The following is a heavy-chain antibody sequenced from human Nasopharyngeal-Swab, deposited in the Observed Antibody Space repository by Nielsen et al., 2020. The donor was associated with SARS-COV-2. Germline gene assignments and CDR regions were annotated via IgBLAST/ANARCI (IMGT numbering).Heavy chain of an antibody. CDR2: ISAYNGNT. V-gene: IGHV1-18*01. Sequence: ASVKVSCKASGYTFTSYGIRWVRQAPGQGLEWMGWISAYNGNTNYAQKLQGRVTMTTDTSTSTVYMELSSLRSEDTAVYYCARLTAMVNRGDYYYGMDVWGQGTTVTVSS. CDR1: GYTFTSYG. D-gene: IGHD5-18*01. CDR3: ARLTAMVNRGDYYYGMDV. J-gene: IGHJ6*02.